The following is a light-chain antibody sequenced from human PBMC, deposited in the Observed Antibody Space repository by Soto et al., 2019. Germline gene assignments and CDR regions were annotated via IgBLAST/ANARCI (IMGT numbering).Light chain of an antibody. Sequence: DIQMTQSPSSLSASVGDRVTITCRASQSISTYLNWYQKKPGKAPKVLIYGASTLQSGVPSRFSGSGSGTDFTFTISSLQPEDFATYYCQETYSIPTTFGQGTKVEIK. CDR1: QSISTY. J-gene: IGKJ1*01. CDR3: QETYSIPTT. CDR2: GAS. V-gene: IGKV1-39*01.